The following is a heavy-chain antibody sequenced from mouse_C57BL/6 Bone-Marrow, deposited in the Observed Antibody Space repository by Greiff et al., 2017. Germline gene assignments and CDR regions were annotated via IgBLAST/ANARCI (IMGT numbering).Heavy chain of an antibody. V-gene: IGHV1-69*01. CDR2: IDPSDSYT. Sequence: QVQLQQPGAELVMPGASVKLSCKASGYTFTSYWMHWVKQRPGQGLEWIGEIDPSDSYTNYNQKFKGKSTLTVDKSSSTAYMQLSSLTSEDSAVDYCARKETYGNHYYFDYWGQGTTLTVSS. CDR1: GYTFTSYW. CDR3: ARKETYGNHYYFDY. J-gene: IGHJ2*01. D-gene: IGHD2-1*01.